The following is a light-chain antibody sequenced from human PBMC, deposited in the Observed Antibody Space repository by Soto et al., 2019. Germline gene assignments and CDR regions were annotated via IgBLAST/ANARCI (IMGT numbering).Light chain of an antibody. CDR2: DGS. CDR1: SSDVGNYNL. V-gene: IGLV2-23*01. Sequence: QSVLTQPASVSGSPGQSITISCTGTSSDVGNYNLVSWYQHHPGKAPKLMIYDGSKRPSGGSNRFSGSKSGNTASLTISGLQAEDECDYYCCSYATTSTYVFGTGTKVTVL. J-gene: IGLJ1*01. CDR3: CSYATTSTYV.